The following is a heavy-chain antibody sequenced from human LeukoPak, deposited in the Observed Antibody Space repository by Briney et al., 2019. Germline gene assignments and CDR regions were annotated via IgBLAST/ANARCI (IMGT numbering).Heavy chain of an antibody. D-gene: IGHD5-24*01. Sequence: SETLSLTCTVSGDSISAYYWSWIRQPPGKGLEWIGYIYYSGSANYYPSLKSRVTISVDTSKNQFSLKLSSVTAADTAVYYCAVRRPRWLQFSDWFDPWGQGTLVTVSS. CDR3: AVRRPRWLQFSDWFDP. V-gene: IGHV4-59*12. J-gene: IGHJ5*02. CDR1: GDSISAYY. CDR2: IYYSGSA.